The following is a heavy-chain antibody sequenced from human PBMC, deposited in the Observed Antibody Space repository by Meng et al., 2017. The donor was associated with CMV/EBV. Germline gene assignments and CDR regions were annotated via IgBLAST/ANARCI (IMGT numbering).Heavy chain of an antibody. CDR3: AKGRGDSDYDFEY. V-gene: IGHV3-23*01. J-gene: IGHJ4*02. Sequence: GGSLRLSCAASGFTFSSYWMSWVRQAPGKGLEWVSSISGSGVSTNYADSVKGRFTVSRDNSKNTLYLQTNSLRAEDTAVYYCAKGRGDSDYDFEYWGRGTLVTVSS. CDR1: GFTFSSYW. CDR2: ISGSGVST. D-gene: IGHD5-12*01.